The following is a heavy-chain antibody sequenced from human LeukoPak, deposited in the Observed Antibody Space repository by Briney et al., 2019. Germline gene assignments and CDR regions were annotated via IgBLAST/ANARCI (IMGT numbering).Heavy chain of an antibody. CDR3: AKRLSYTSGWYYFDY. CDR2: LSGRGGST. D-gene: IGHD6-19*01. CDR1: GFTFSTYA. Sequence: GGSLRLSCAASGFTFSTYAMSWVRQAPGKGLEWVSALSGRGGSTYYADSVKGRFTISRDNSKNTLYLQMNSLRAEDTAVYYCAKRLSYTSGWYYFDYCGQGTLVTVSS. J-gene: IGHJ4*02. V-gene: IGHV3-23*01.